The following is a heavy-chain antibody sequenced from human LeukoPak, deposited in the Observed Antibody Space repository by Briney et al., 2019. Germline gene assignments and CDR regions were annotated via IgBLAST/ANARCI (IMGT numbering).Heavy chain of an antibody. J-gene: IGHJ4*02. CDR1: GFTFSSYA. Sequence: GGSLRLSCAASGFTFSSYAMSWVRQAPGKGLEWVSGISGSGGSTYYADSVKGRFTISRDNSKNTLYLQMNSLRAEDTAVYYCAKDLNSGQQLVPFDYWGQGTRVTVSS. V-gene: IGHV3-23*01. D-gene: IGHD6-13*01. CDR3: AKDLNSGQQLVPFDY. CDR2: ISGSGGST.